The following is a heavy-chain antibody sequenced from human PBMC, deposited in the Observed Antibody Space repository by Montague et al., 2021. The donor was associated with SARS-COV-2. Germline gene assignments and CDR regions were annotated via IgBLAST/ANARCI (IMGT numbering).Heavy chain of an antibody. CDR1: GGSISSGCYY. CDR2: IYFTGGR. CDR3: VRAMVRPGDWFDP. D-gene: IGHD3-10*01. Sequence: SETLSLTCSVHGGSISSGCYYWAWLPQPPGQGLEWLVSIYFTGGRSPTHSLKSRSTLSIYRSQYQFYLNLSSVTAADTAVYCCVRAMVRPGDWFDPWGQGIQVTVSS. J-gene: IGHJ5*02. V-gene: IGHV4-39*07.